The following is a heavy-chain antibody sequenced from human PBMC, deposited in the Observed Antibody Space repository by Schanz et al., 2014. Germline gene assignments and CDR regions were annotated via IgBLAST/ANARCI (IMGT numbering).Heavy chain of an antibody. V-gene: IGHV3-21*01. J-gene: IGHJ6*03. Sequence: EQVLESGGGFVQPGGSLRLSCATSGFTFTTFAMTWVRQAPGKGLEWVSSISSSSSYISYADSVKGRFTISRDNAKNSLYLQMNSLRAEDTAVYYCARPSDSSWYMDVWGKGTTVTVSS. CDR2: ISSSSSYI. CDR1: GFTFTTFA. D-gene: IGHD2-21*02. CDR3: ARPSDSSWYMDV.